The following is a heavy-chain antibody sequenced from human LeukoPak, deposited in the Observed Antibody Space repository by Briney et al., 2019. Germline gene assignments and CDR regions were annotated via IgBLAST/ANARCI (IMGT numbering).Heavy chain of an antibody. CDR2: INPGSGDT. J-gene: IGHJ5*02. CDR1: GYTFSGYF. V-gene: IGHV1-2*06. Sequence: ASVKVSCKASGYTFSGYFMQWVRQAPGQGLEWMGRINPGSGDTEFAQKFQGRVTMTRDTSISTAYMEVSGLTFDDTAIYYCARDLSSTPNWELDHWGQGTLVTVSS. CDR3: ARDLSSTPNWELDH. D-gene: IGHD7-27*01.